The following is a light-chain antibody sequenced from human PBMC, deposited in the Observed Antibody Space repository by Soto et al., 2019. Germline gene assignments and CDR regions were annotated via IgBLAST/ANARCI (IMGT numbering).Light chain of an antibody. J-gene: IGLJ1*01. CDR2: EVS. Sequence: QSALTQPASVSGSPGQSIIISCTGTSSDGGGYNYVSWYQQHPGKAPKLMIYEVSNRPSGVSNRFSGSKSGNTASLTISGLQAEDEADYYCSSYTSSSTLYVFGTGTKLTVL. CDR3: SSYTSSSTLYV. V-gene: IGLV2-14*01. CDR1: SSDGGGYNY.